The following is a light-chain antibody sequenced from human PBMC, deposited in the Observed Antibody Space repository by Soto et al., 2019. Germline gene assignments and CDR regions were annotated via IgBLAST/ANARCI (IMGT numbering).Light chain of an antibody. Sequence: QSVLTQPAPLSGSPGQSITISCTGTSSEVGSYNLVSWYQQHPGKAPKLMIYEVSKRPSGVSNRFSGSKSGNTASLTISGLQAEDEADYYCCSYAGSSTSYVFGTGTKVTVL. V-gene: IGLV2-23*02. CDR3: CSYAGSSTSYV. J-gene: IGLJ1*01. CDR2: EVS. CDR1: SSEVGSYNL.